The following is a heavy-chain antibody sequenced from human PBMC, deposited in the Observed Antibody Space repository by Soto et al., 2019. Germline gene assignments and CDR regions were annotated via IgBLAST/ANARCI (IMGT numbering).Heavy chain of an antibody. Sequence: QVQLVQSGAEVKKPGSSVKVSCKSSGGTFSNSPISWVRQAPGQGLEWLGGVIPLFRTANYAQKFQGRVTITADESTNTAYMELSSLRSGDTAVYYCARSRFVVGVTEDYYGMDDWGQGTTVTVAS. CDR1: GGTFSNSP. D-gene: IGHD2-15*01. CDR2: VIPLFRTA. V-gene: IGHV1-69*12. J-gene: IGHJ6*02. CDR3: ARSRFVVGVTEDYYGMDD.